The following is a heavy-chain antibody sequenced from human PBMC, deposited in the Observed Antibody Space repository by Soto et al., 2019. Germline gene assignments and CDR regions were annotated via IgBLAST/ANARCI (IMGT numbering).Heavy chain of an antibody. D-gene: IGHD6-13*01. CDR2: IWYDGSNK. Sequence: QVQLVESGGGVVQPGRSLRLSCAASGFTFSSYGMHWVRQAPGKGLEWVAVIWYDGSNKYYADSVKGRFTISSDNSKNTMYLKMNGLRAEETAVYYWARSDHIAWGQGTLVTVSS. V-gene: IGHV3-33*01. CDR3: ARSDHIA. CDR1: GFTFSSYG. J-gene: IGHJ4*02.